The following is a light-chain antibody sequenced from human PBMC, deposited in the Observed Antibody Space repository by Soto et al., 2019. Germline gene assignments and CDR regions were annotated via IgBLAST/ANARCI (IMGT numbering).Light chain of an antibody. J-gene: IGKJ1*01. CDR1: QSISSF. CDR3: QQSFSTPPT. Sequence: DVQMTQSHSTLSASVGDRFTITFRASQSISSFLTWYQQKAGKAPKLLIYAASSLQSGVPSRFSGSGSGTDFTLTISSLQPEDFASYYCQQSFSTPPTFGQGTKVDIK. CDR2: AAS. V-gene: IGKV1-39*01.